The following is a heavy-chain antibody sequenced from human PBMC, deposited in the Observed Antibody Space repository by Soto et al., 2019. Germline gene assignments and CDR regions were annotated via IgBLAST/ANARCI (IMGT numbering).Heavy chain of an antibody. CDR1: GDSISGSGHF. J-gene: IGHJ4*02. D-gene: IGHD3-10*01. CDR3: VRHSGTGDHDY. CDR2: IYDSDNT. V-gene: IGHV4-31*03. Sequence: QVLLQESGPGLVKPSQTLSLTCTVSGDSISGSGHFWTWVRQHPGKGLEWIGYIYDSDNTYYNPSLKSRASISVDTSQNQFSLRLTSLTSADTAVYYCVRHSGTGDHDYWGQGTLVTVSS.